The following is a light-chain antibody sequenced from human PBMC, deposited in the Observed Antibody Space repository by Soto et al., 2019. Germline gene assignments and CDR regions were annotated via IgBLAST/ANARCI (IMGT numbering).Light chain of an antibody. CDR2: EVF. CDR3: SSYNTRNTVV. J-gene: IGLJ3*02. CDR1: GGDIGAYNY. V-gene: IGLV2-14*01. Sequence: LTQPASVSGSPGQSITISCAGTGGDIGAYNYVSWYQQHPGKAPKLIIYEVFRRPSGISNRFSGSKSGNTASLTISNLQPEHEAEYHCSSYNTRNTVVFGGGTKVTV.